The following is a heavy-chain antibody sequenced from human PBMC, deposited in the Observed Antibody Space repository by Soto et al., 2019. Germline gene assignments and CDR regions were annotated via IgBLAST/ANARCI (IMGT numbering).Heavy chain of an antibody. D-gene: IGHD2-21*02. V-gene: IGHV1-69*13. J-gene: IGHJ3*02. CDR1: GGTFSSYA. Sequence: ASVKVSCKASGGTFSSYAISWVRQAPGQGLEWMGGIIPIFGTANYAQKFQGRVTITADESTSTAYMELSSLRSEDTAVYYCASSEPVVTAILNAFDIWGQGTMVTVS. CDR3: ASSEPVVTAILNAFDI. CDR2: IIPIFGTA.